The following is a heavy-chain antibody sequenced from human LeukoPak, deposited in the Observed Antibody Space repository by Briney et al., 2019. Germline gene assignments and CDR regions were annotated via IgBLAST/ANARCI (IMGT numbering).Heavy chain of an antibody. CDR3: ATLGLRNWEFDY. CDR2: INSNTGGT. CDR1: GYTFTGYY. J-gene: IGHJ4*02. V-gene: IGHV1-2*02. D-gene: IGHD1-14*01. Sequence: GASVKVSCKASGYTFTGYYIHWVRQAPGQGLEWMGWINSNTGGTSYAQNFQGRVTMTRDTSISTAYMELTRLTSDDTAIYYCATLGLRNWEFDYWGQGTLVTVSS.